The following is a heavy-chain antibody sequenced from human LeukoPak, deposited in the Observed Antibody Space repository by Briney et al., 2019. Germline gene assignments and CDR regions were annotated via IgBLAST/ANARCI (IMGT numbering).Heavy chain of an antibody. V-gene: IGHV4-34*01. D-gene: IGHD6-13*01. J-gene: IGHJ4*02. CDR3: ARGGDGGSSSWTRDY. CDR1: GGSFSGYY. Sequence: SETLSLTCAVYGGSFSGYYWSWIRQPPEKGLEWIGEINHSGSTNYNPSLKSRVTISVDTSKNPFSLKLSSVTAADTAVYYCARGGDGGSSSWTRDYWGQGTLVTVSS. CDR2: INHSGST.